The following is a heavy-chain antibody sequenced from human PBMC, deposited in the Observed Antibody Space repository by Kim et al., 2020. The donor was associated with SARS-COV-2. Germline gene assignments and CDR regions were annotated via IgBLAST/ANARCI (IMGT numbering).Heavy chain of an antibody. Sequence: GRANYNPSLKSRMTILIDKSNNQLSLRLSSVTAADTAVYYCARHGGYFFDYWGQGTLVTVSS. CDR3: ARHGGYFFDY. CDR2: GRA. J-gene: IGHJ4*02. D-gene: IGHD2-15*01. V-gene: IGHV4-4*02.